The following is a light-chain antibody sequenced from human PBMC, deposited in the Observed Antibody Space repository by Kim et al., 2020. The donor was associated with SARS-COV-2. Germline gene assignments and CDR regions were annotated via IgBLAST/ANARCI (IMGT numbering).Light chain of an antibody. CDR2: AAS. CDR1: QGISSY. J-gene: IGKJ1*01. CDR3: QQYYSYPRT. V-gene: IGKV1-8*01. Sequence: ASTGDRVTITCRERQGISSYLAWYQQKPGKAPKLLIYAASTLQSGVPSRFSGSGSGTDFTLTISCLQSEDFATYFCQQYYSYPRTFGQETNVDIK.